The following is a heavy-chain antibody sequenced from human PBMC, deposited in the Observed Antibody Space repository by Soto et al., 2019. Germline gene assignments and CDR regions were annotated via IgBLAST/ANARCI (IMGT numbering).Heavy chain of an antibody. Sequence: GGSLRLSCAASGFTFDYYAMHWVRQSPGKGLEWVSLISWDGGSTYYADSVKGRFTISRDNSKNSLYLQMNSLRAEDTALYYCAKDIFPGYDILTGYKTSYYYGMDVWGQGTTVTVSS. D-gene: IGHD3-9*01. CDR2: ISWDGGST. V-gene: IGHV3-43D*04. CDR3: AKDIFPGYDILTGYKTSYYYGMDV. CDR1: GFTFDYYA. J-gene: IGHJ6*02.